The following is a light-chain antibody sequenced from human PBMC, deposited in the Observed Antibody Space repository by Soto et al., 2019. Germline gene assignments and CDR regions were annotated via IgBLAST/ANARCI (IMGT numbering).Light chain of an antibody. CDR2: AAT. V-gene: IGKV3-20*01. CDR3: QQYGDSPYA. Sequence: EIVLTQSPGTLSLSPGARATLSCRASQSIYINSLAWYQHKRGQAPRLLIYAATVRATAVPDRFNGSGSGTDFALTISRLEPEDSAMYYCQQYGDSPYAFGPGTKLDVK. CDR1: QSIYINS. J-gene: IGKJ3*01.